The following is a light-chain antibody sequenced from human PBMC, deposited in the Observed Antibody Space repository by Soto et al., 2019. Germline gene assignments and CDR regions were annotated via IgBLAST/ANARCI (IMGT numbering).Light chain of an antibody. Sequence: QSVLTQPPSVSEAPRKRVTISCPGSSANIGNNAVNGYQQLPGKAPKLLIYYDDLLPSGVSDRFSGSKSGTSASLAISGLQSEDEADYYCAAWDDSLNGVVFGGGTKLTVL. CDR3: AAWDDSLNGVV. CDR1: SANIGNNA. CDR2: YDD. V-gene: IGLV1-36*01. J-gene: IGLJ2*01.